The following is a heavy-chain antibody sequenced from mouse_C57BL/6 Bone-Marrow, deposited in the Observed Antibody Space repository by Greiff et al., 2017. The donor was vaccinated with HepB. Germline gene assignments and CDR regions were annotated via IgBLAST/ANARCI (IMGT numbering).Heavy chain of an antibody. Sequence: QVQLQQPGAELVRPGSSVKLSCKASGYTFTSYWMHWVKQRPIQGLEWIGNIDPSDSETHYNQKFKDKATLTVDKYSSTAYMQLSSLTSEDSAVYYCARKDYYGSSYDYAMDYWGQGTSVTVSS. J-gene: IGHJ4*01. D-gene: IGHD1-1*01. CDR1: GYTFTSYW. CDR2: IDPSDSET. V-gene: IGHV1-52*01. CDR3: ARKDYYGSSYDYAMDY.